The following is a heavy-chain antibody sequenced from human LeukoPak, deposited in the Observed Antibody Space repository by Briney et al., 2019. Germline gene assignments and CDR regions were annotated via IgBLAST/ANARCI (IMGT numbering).Heavy chain of an antibody. J-gene: IGHJ4*02. CDR1: GFTFSSYA. CDR2: ISYDGSNK. D-gene: IGHD5-18*01. CDR3: ASPQDTAMVTSLDY. V-gene: IGHV3-30-3*01. Sequence: GGSLRLSCAASGFTFSSYAMHWVRQAPGKGLEWVAVISYDGSNKYYADSVKGRFTISRDNSKNTLYLQMNGLRAEDTAVYYCASPQDTAMVTSLDYWGQGTLVTVSS.